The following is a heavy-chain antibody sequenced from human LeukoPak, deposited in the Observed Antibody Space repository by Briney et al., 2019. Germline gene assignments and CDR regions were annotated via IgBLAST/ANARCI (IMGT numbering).Heavy chain of an antibody. CDR1: GVSINTYY. CDR2: IYYTGST. CDR3: ARGANRLDY. Sequence: SETLSLTCSVSGVSINTYYWSWVRQTPGKGLEWVGFIYYTGSTNYNPSLKSRGTMSVDTSKSQFSLKLTSVTAADTALYYCARGANRLDYWGRGTLVTVSS. J-gene: IGHJ4*02. V-gene: IGHV4-59*12. D-gene: IGHD1-14*01.